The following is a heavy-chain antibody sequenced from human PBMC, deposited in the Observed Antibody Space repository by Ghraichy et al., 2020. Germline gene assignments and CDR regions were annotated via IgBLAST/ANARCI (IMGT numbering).Heavy chain of an antibody. D-gene: IGHD3-16*02. Sequence: GESLNISCKGSGYSFTSYWIGWVRQMPGKGLEWMGIIYPGDSDTRYSPSFQGQVTISADKSISTAYLQWSSLKASDTAMYYCARLPTDAYDYVWGSYPERGWFDPWGQGTLVTVSS. CDR3: ARLPTDAYDYVWGSYPERGWFDP. CDR2: IYPGDSDT. V-gene: IGHV5-51*01. CDR1: GYSFTSYW. J-gene: IGHJ5*02.